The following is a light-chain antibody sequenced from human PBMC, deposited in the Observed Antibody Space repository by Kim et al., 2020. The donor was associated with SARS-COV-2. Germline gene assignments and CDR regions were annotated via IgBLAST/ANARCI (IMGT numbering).Light chain of an antibody. CDR1: IGPVTSGHY. J-gene: IGLJ1*01. CDR3: LLTIGASYV. Sequence: QAVVTQEPSLTVSPGGTVTLTCGSSIGPVTSGHYPYWFQQKPGQAPRALIYNTDNPCSWTPARFSGSLLGGKAALTLSGAQPEDDAEYFCLLTIGASYVFGTGTKVTVL. CDR2: NTD. V-gene: IGLV7-46*01.